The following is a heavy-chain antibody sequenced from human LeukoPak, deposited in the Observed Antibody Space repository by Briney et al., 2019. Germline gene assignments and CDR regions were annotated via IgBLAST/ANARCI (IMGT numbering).Heavy chain of an antibody. CDR2: IYYSGST. CDR1: GGSISSYY. Sequence: PSETLSLTCTVSGGSISSYYWSWIRQPPGKGLEWIGYIYYSGSTNYNPSLKSRVTISVDTSKNQFSLKLSSVTAADTAVYYCARDKSWAAAGPNWFDPWGQGTLVTVSS. V-gene: IGHV4-59*12. J-gene: IGHJ5*02. D-gene: IGHD6-13*01. CDR3: ARDKSWAAAGPNWFDP.